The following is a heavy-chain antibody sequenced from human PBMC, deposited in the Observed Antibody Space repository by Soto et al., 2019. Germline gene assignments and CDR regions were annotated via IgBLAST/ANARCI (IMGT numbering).Heavy chain of an antibody. CDR2: ISNDGSNK. D-gene: IGHD6-13*01. CDR3: ARDGSRWYGGYDY. J-gene: IGHJ4*02. V-gene: IGHV3-30-3*01. Sequence: GGSLRLSCAASGFIFSGYAMHWVRQAPGKGLEWVAVISNDGSNKYNADSVKGRFTISRDNSKNTLYLQMNSLRAEDTAVYYCARDGSRWYGGYDYWGQGILVTVSS. CDR1: GFIFSGYA.